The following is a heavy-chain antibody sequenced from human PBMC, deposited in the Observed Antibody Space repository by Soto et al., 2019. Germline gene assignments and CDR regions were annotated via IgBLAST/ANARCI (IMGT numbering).Heavy chain of an antibody. CDR1: GLTFSSFE. CDR3: ARERRSSTYSDFDS. J-gene: IGHJ4*02. Sequence: PWGSLRLSCADSGLTFSSFEMNWVRQAPGKGLEWVSYYVDSVKGRFTISRDNAKNSLYLQMNTLRAEDTAVYFCARERRSSTYSDFDSWGQGTQVTVSS. D-gene: IGHD3-16*01. V-gene: IGHV3-48*03.